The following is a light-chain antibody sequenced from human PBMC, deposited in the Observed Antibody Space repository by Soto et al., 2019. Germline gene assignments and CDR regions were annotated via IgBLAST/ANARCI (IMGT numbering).Light chain of an antibody. CDR1: QSVSSY. Sequence: IVFTQSPAALSFSPGERATLSCRASQSVSSYLACYQQKPGQAPRLLIYDASNRATGIPARFSGSGSGTDFTLTISSLEPEDFAVYYCQQRSNWPPPITFGQGTRLEIK. CDR3: QQRSNWPPPIT. V-gene: IGKV3-11*01. CDR2: DAS. J-gene: IGKJ5*01.